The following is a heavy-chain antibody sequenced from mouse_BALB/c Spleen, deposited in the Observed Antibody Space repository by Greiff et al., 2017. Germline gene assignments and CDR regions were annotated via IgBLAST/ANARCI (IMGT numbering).Heavy chain of an antibody. CDR1: GFSLTSYD. Sequence: QVQLKESGPGLVAPSQSLSITCTVSGFSLTSYDISWIRQPPGKGLEWLGVIWTGGGTNYNSAFMSRLSISKDNSKSQVFLKMNSLQTDDTAIYYCVRAYYRYGWYFDVWGAGTTVTVSS. J-gene: IGHJ1*01. CDR2: IWTGGGT. V-gene: IGHV2-9-2*01. CDR3: VRAYYRYGWYFDV. D-gene: IGHD2-14*01.